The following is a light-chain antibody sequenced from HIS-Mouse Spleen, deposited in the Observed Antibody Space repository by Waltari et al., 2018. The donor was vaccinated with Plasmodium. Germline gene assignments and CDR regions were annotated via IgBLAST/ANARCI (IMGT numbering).Light chain of an antibody. CDR2: EVS. Sequence: QSALTQPPSASGSPGPSVTIPCTGTRRDVGGYHYVSWYQQHPGKAPKLMIYEVSKRPSGVPDRFSGSKSGNTASLTVSGLQAEDEADYYCSSYAGSNNLVFGGGTKLTVL. CDR1: RRDVGGYHY. J-gene: IGLJ2*01. CDR3: SSYAGSNNLV. V-gene: IGLV2-8*01.